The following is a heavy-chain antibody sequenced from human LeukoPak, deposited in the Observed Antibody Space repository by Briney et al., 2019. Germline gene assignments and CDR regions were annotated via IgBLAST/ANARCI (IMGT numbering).Heavy chain of an antibody. CDR1: GFTFSDYY. D-gene: IGHD6-13*01. CDR2: ISSSGSTI. V-gene: IGHV3-11*04. J-gene: IGHJ4*02. Sequence: RGSLRLSCAASGFTFSDYYMSWIRQAPGKGLEWVSYISSSGSTIYSADSVKGRFTISRDNAKNSLYLQMNSLRAEDTAVYYCARDFWGQQLVEPFDYWGQGTLVTVSS. CDR3: ARDFWGQQLVEPFDY.